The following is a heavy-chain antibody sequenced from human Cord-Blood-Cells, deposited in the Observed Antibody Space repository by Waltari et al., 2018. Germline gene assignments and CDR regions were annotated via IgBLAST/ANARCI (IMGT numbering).Heavy chain of an antibody. J-gene: IGHJ4*02. CDR2: INPNRGGT. CDR3: ARGGDTIFGVVIIPHFDY. Sequence: QVQLVQSGAEVKKPGASVKVSCKASGYTFTGYYMHWVRQAPGQGLEWMGGINPNRGGTNNAQKFQGRVTMTRETSISTAYMGLSRLRSDDTAVYYCARGGDTIFGVVIIPHFDYWGQGTLVTVSS. V-gene: IGHV1-2*02. D-gene: IGHD3-3*01. CDR1: GYTFTGYY.